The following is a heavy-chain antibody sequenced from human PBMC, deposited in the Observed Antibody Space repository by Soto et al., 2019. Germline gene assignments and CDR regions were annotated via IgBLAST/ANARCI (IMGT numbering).Heavy chain of an antibody. CDR1: GDSVSSNSAA. CDR3: ARVYCVKHRPERDAFDI. V-gene: IGHV6-1*01. D-gene: IGHD2-21*01. Sequence: SQTLSLTCAISGDSVSSNSAAWNWIRQSPSRGLEWLGRTYYRSKWYNDYAVSVKSRITINPDTSKNQFSLQLNSVTPEDTAVYYCARVYCVKHRPERDAFDIWGQGTMVTVSS. CDR2: TYYRSKWYN. J-gene: IGHJ3*02.